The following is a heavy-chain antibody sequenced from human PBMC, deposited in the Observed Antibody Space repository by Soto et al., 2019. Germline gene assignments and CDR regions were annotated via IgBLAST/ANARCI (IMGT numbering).Heavy chain of an antibody. Sequence: PSETLSLTCTVSGDSISSGSYWGWIRQPPGEGPEWIASIYHGGTTFYNPSLKSRISISVDTSKNQFSLRLTSVTAADTATYYCARVHVIVVAGSTFDYWGRGTLVTVSS. J-gene: IGHJ4*03. CDR1: GDSISSGSY. D-gene: IGHD6-19*01. V-gene: IGHV4-38-2*02. CDR3: ARVHVIVVAGSTFDY. CDR2: IYHGGTT.